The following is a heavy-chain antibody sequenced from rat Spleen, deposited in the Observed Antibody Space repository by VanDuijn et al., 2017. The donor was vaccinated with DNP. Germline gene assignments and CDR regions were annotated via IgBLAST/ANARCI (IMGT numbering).Heavy chain of an antibody. CDR2: ISYDGGST. CDR3: TTSEAYTTDA. Sequence: EVQLVESGGGLLQPGRSLKLSCAASGFAFTNYDMAWVRQAPKKGLEWVATISYDGGSTYYPDSVKGRFTISRDNAKSTLYLQMDSLRSEDTATYYCTTSEAYTTDAWGQGTSVTVSS. J-gene: IGHJ4*01. CDR1: GFAFTNYD. D-gene: IGHD1-6*01. V-gene: IGHV5S10*01.